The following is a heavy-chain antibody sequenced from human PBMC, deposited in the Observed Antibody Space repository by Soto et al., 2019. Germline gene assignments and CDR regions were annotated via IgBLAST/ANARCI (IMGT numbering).Heavy chain of an antibody. CDR1: GYTFTNYW. Sequence: PGESLKISCKAIGYTFTNYWIGWVRQTPGKGLEWMGIIFPGDSDTRYNPSFDGQVTVSADESISTAYLQWNTLKASDTAMYYCVRPNFGALTHFDFWGQGTLVTVSS. V-gene: IGHV5-51*01. CDR3: VRPNFGALTHFDF. D-gene: IGHD3-16*01. CDR2: IFPGDSDT. J-gene: IGHJ4*02.